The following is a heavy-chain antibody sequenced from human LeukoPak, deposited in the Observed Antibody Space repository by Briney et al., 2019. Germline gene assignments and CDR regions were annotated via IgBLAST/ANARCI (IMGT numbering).Heavy chain of an antibody. Sequence: SVTVSCKASGGTFSSYAISWVRQAPGQGLEWMGGIIPIFGTANYAQKFQGRVTITADKSSSTAYMELSSLRSEDTAVYYCARDADIVVSGAFDIWGQGTMVTVSS. V-gene: IGHV1-69*06. J-gene: IGHJ3*02. CDR1: GGTFSSYA. CDR2: IIPIFGTA. D-gene: IGHD2-15*01. CDR3: ARDADIVVSGAFDI.